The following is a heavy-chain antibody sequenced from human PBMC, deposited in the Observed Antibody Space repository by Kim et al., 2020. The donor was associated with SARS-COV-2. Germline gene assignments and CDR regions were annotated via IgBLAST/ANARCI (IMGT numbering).Heavy chain of an antibody. CDR3: ARDFRWAGFDP. V-gene: IGHV4-34*01. D-gene: IGHD1-26*01. CDR2: INHSGST. Sequence: SETLSLTCAVYGGSFSGYYWSWIRQPPGKGLEWIGEINHSGSTNYNPSLKSRVTISVDTSKNQFSLKLSSVTAADTAVYYCARDFRWAGFDPWGQGTLVTVSS. J-gene: IGHJ5*02. CDR1: GGSFSGYY.